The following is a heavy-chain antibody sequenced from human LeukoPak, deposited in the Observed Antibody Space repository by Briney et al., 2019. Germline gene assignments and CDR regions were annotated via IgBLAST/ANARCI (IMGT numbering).Heavy chain of an antibody. J-gene: IGHJ4*02. CDR2: IVGSGDST. Sequence: PGGSLRLSCAASGFTFSSYAMSWVRQAPGKGLEWVSNIVGSGDSTYYADSVKGRFTISRDNSKNTLYLQMNSLRAEDTAVYYCARFKVVTRVYWGQGTLVTVSS. V-gene: IGHV3-23*01. CDR1: GFTFSSYA. CDR3: ARFKVVTRVY. D-gene: IGHD4-23*01.